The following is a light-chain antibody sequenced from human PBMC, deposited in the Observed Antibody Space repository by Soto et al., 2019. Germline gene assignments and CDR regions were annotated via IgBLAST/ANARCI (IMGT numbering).Light chain of an antibody. V-gene: IGLV2-14*01. J-gene: IGLJ1*01. Sequence: QSVLTQPASVSGSPGQSITISCTGISSDVGFYNYVSWYQHHPGKAPKLLIYDVTERPSGVSDRFSGSKSGNRASLTISGLQAEDEADYYCSSYPGTTTLVFGGRTKVTVL. CDR3: SSYPGTTTLV. CDR2: DVT. CDR1: SSDVGFYNY.